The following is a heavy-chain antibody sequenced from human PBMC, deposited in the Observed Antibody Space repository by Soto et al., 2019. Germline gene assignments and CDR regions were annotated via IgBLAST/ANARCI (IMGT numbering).Heavy chain of an antibody. D-gene: IGHD2-2*02. CDR1: GFTFNSYA. CDR3: AKEFGYCSSTTCYKGFDY. CDR2: VRNSGATT. V-gene: IGHV3-23*01. Sequence: EVQLLESGGGLVQPGGSLRLSCSASGFTFNSYAMSWVRRAPGKGLERVSTVRNSGATTHYADSVKGRFTVSRDNSNNTLYLRMNSLRAEDTAIYYCAKEFGYCSSTTCYKGFDYWGQGTLVTVSS. J-gene: IGHJ4*02.